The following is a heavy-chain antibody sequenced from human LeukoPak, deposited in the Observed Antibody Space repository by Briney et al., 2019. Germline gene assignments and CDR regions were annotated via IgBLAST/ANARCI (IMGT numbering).Heavy chain of an antibody. CDR3: AKAPWATYYYDSSGYLPDY. Sequence: GGSLRLSCAASGFTFSSYAMSWVRQAPVKGLEWVSAISGSGGSTYYADSVKGRFTISRDNSKNTLYLQMNSLRAEDTAVYYCAKAPWATYYYDSSGYLPDYWGQGTLVTVSS. J-gene: IGHJ4*02. D-gene: IGHD3-22*01. CDR1: GFTFSSYA. V-gene: IGHV3-23*01. CDR2: ISGSGGST.